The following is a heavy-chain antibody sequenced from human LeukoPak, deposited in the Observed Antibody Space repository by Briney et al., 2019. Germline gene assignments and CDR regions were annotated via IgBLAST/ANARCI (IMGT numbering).Heavy chain of an antibody. CDR2: IRYDGSNK. Sequence: PGGSLRLSCVVSGFDFNLYGMHWVRQAPGKGLEWVTFIRYDGSNKSYADSVKGRFTISRDNSKNTVYLQMNSLRGEDTAVYYFGKDWWKSGCPTYLDYWGQGTLVTVSS. CDR3: GKDWWKSGCPTYLDY. CDR1: GFDFNLYG. V-gene: IGHV3-30*02. J-gene: IGHJ4*02. D-gene: IGHD3-3*01.